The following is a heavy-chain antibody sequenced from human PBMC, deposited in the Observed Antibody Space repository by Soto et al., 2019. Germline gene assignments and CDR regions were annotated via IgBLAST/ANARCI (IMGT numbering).Heavy chain of an antibody. CDR1: GFIFSACW. CDR3: ARDFYGGYSYGPGHX. CDR2: INGDGGKI. Sequence: PGGSLRLSFAASGFIFSACWMSWVRQAPGKGLEWVSNINGDGGKIYYVYSVKVRFTISRDNTKRSLYLQMNSLRAEDTAVYYCARDFYGGYSYGPGHXWGQVALVTVSX. V-gene: IGHV3-7*01. J-gene: IGHJ4*02. D-gene: IGHD5-18*01.